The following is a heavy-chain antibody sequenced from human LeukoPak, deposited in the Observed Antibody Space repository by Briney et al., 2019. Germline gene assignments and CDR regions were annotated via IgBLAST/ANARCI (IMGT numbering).Heavy chain of an antibody. CDR1: EFTFSNYA. CDR2: ISASGGST. CDR3: AKYVSAKGPPYALDV. D-gene: IGHD3-10*02. V-gene: IGHV3-23*01. J-gene: IGHJ6*02. Sequence: GGSLRLSCATSEFTFSNYAMQWVRQAPGNGLEWVSGISASGGSTWYADTVKGRFTISRDTSKNTLYLQMNSLRAEDTAVYYCAKYVSAKGPPYALDVWGQGTTVTVSS.